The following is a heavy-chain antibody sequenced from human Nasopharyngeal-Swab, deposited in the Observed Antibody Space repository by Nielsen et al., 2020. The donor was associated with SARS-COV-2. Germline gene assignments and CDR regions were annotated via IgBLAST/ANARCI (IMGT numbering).Heavy chain of an antibody. V-gene: IGHV3-30-3*01. CDR1: GFTFSSYA. Sequence: GESLKISCAASGFTFSSYAMHWVRQAPGKGLEWVAVISYDGSNKYYADSVKGRFTIPRDNSKNTLYLQMNSLRAEDTAVYYCARDRNDDGYFDYWGQGTLVTVSS. CDR3: ARDRNDDGYFDY. J-gene: IGHJ4*02. D-gene: IGHD1-1*01. CDR2: ISYDGSNK.